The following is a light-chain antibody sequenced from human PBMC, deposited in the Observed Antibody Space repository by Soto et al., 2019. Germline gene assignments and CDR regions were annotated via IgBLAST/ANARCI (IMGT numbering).Light chain of an antibody. Sequence: QSALTQPASVSGSSGQSITISCTGTSSDVGSYNLVSWHQHHPGKAPKLIIYEGDKRPSGVSNRFSGSKSGNTASLTISGLQAEDEADYYCVSYTTSASYVFGTGTKLTVL. V-gene: IGLV2-14*02. CDR1: SSDVGSYNL. CDR2: EGD. CDR3: VSYTTSASYV. J-gene: IGLJ1*01.